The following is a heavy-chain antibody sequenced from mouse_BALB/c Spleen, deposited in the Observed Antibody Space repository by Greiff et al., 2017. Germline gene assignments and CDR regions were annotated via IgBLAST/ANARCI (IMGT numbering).Heavy chain of an antibody. V-gene: IGHV5-6*01. CDR1: GFTFSSYG. Sequence: EVQLQESGGDLVKPGGSLKLSCAASGFTFSSYGMSWVRQTPDKRLEWVATISSGSSTIYYADTVKGRFTISRDNPKNTLFLQMTSLRSEDTAMYYCARRDYGSGYFDYWGQGTTLTVSS. CDR3: ARRDYGSGYFDY. J-gene: IGHJ2*01. CDR2: ISSGSSTI. D-gene: IGHD1-1*01.